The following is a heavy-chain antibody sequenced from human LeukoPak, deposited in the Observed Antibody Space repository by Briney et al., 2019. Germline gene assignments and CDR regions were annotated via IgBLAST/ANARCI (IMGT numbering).Heavy chain of an antibody. D-gene: IGHD2-8*01. CDR1: GGSISSSSYY. J-gene: IGHJ5*02. CDR2: IYYSGST. V-gene: IGHV4-39*07. CDR3: ARAQAIVLMLYAHFWFDP. Sequence: SETLSLTCTVSGGSISSSSYYWGWIRQPPGKGLEWIGSIYYSGSTYYNPSLKSRVTISVDTSKNQFSLKLSSVTAADTAVYYCARAQAIVLMLYAHFWFDPWGQGTLVTVSS.